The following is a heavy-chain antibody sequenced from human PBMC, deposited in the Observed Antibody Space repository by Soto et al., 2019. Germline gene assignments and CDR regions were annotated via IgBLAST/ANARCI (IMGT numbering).Heavy chain of an antibody. Sequence: GGSLRLSCVASGFTFSNFAMSWVRQAPGKGLEWVSGISGPGTTIYDTDSMKGRFTISRDNSKNSVYLQMNSLRAEDSATYYCASQYQLPTYYYYGLDVWGQGTTVTVSS. J-gene: IGHJ6*02. CDR2: ISGPGTTI. CDR3: ASQYQLPTYYYYGLDV. D-gene: IGHD2-2*01. CDR1: GFTFSNFA. V-gene: IGHV3-23*01.